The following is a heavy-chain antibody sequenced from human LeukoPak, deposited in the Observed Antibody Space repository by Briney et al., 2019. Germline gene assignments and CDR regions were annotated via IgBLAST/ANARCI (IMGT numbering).Heavy chain of an antibody. CDR2: IYSGGST. Sequence: GGSLRLSCAASGFTVSSNYMSWVRQAPGKGLEWVSVIYSGGSTYYADSVKGRFTISRDNAKNSLYLQMNSLRAEDTALYHCARSYLYGDYDLGAFDIWGQGTMVTVSS. CDR3: ARSYLYGDYDLGAFDI. D-gene: IGHD4-17*01. V-gene: IGHV3-53*01. CDR1: GFTVSSNY. J-gene: IGHJ3*02.